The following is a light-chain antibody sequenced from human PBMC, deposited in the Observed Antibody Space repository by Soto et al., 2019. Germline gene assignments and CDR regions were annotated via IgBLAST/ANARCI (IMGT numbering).Light chain of an antibody. CDR1: QSISIY. CDR3: QQSYSSPPT. V-gene: IGKV1-39*01. J-gene: IGKJ1*01. Sequence: DLQMTQSPSSLSASVGDRVTITCRASQSISIYLNWYQQQPGKAPKLLIYAASSLQSGVPSRFGGSGSGTDFTLTISSLQLEDFATYYCQQSYSSPPTFGQGTKVEIK. CDR2: AAS.